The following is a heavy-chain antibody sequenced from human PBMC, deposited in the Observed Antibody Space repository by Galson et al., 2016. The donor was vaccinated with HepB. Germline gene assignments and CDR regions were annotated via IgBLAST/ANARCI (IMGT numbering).Heavy chain of an antibody. D-gene: IGHD3-16*01. Sequence: CAISGDSVSGNTSVWNWIRQSPSRGLEWLGRTYYMSKWYNDYAVFVKSRITINSDTSKNQFSLQLTSVTPEDTAVYYCVGGLRDRGYHYYMDVWGKGTTVTVSS. CDR2: TYYMSKWYN. CDR3: VGGLRDRGYHYYMDV. J-gene: IGHJ6*03. CDR1: GDSVSGNTSV. V-gene: IGHV6-1*01.